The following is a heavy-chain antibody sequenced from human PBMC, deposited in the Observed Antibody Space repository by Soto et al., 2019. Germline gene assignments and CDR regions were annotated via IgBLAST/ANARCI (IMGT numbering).Heavy chain of an antibody. CDR2: VDHSGST. Sequence: QVQLQQWGAGLLKPSETLSLTCAVYGGSFSGHYLKWIRQPPGKGLEWIGQVDHSGSTNYNPSLKSRVAISVDTSNNQFSLKLASVTVADTAVYYCAKGGFTAVRAHAWFDPWGQGTLVTVSS. V-gene: IGHV4-34*01. CDR3: AKGGFTAVRAHAWFDP. D-gene: IGHD3-10*01. J-gene: IGHJ5*02. CDR1: GGSFSGHY.